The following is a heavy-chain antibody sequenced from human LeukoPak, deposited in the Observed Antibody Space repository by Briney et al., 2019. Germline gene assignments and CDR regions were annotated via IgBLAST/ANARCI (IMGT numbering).Heavy chain of an antibody. J-gene: IGHJ4*02. D-gene: IGHD6-13*01. CDR2: INPSSGGT. CDR3: ARVGYSSTFDY. CDR1: GYTFTGYY. Sequence: ASVKVSCKASGYTFTGYYMHWVRQAPGQGLEWMGWINPSSGGTNYAQKFQGRVTMTRDTSISTAYMEVSRLRSDDTAVYHCARVGYSSTFDYWGQGTLVTVSS. V-gene: IGHV1-2*02.